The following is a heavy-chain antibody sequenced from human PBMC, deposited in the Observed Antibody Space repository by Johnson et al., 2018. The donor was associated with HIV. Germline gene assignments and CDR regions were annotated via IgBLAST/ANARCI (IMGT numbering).Heavy chain of an antibody. CDR2: IHVDGREK. Sequence: VQLVESGGGLVQPGGSLRLSCGASAFTFSSNDMKWVRQAPGRGLEWVANIHVDGREKYYVDSVEGRFTISRDNAKNSLFLQMNSLRAGDTAVYYCARDYPYDRSPRGAFDIWGQGTMVTVSS. V-gene: IGHV3-7*01. CDR1: AFTFSSND. D-gene: IGHD3-22*01. J-gene: IGHJ3*02. CDR3: ARDYPYDRSPRGAFDI.